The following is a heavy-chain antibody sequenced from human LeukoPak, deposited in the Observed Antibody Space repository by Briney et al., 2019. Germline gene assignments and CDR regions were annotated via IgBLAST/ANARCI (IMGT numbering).Heavy chain of an antibody. CDR1: GFTFSSFD. V-gene: IGHV3-13*01. CDR3: ARGPPRGKYYYMDV. J-gene: IGHJ6*03. Sequence: GRSLRLSCLASGFTFSSFDMHWVRQPTGPGLEWVSTIGTASDTYYPGSVEGRFTLSRDNAKNSLYLQMNSLTAGDTAVYYCARGPPRGKYYYMDVWGKGTTVTVSS. CDR2: IGTASDT. D-gene: IGHD1-1*01.